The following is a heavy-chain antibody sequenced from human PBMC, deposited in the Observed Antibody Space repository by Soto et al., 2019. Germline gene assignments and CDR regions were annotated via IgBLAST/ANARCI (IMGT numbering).Heavy chain of an antibody. CDR3: AKDGERYCSSTSCYPPPNCFEF. V-gene: IGHV3-23*01. CDR2: ISGSGGST. CDR1: GFTFSSYA. D-gene: IGHD2-2*01. Sequence: PGGSLRLSCAASGFTFSSYAMSWVRQAPGKGLEWVSAISGSGGSTYYADSVKGRFTISRDNSKNTLYLQMNSLRAEDTAVYYCAKDGERYCSSTSCYPPPNCFEFSGQGILVTVSS. J-gene: IGHJ5*01.